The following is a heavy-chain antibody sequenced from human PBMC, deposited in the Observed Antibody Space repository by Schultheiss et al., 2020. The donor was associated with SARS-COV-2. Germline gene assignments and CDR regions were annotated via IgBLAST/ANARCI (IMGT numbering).Heavy chain of an antibody. CDR1: GFTFSSYG. CDR2: IWYDGSNK. J-gene: IGHJ6*02. Sequence: GGSLRLSCAASGFTFSSYGMHWVRQAPGKGLEWVAVIWYDGSNKYYADSVKGRFTISRDNSKNTLYLQMNSLRVEDTAVYYCARMGYDSRGYYSYAMDVWGQGTTVTVSS. CDR3: ARMGYDSRGYYSYAMDV. V-gene: IGHV3-33*01. D-gene: IGHD3-22*01.